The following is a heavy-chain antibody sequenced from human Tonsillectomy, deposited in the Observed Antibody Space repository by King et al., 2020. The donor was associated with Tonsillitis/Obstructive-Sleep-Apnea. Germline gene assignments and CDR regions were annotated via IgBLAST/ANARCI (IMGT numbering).Heavy chain of an antibody. D-gene: IGHD3-22*01. CDR2: MYHSGTI. CDR3: ARTSYDKEIFDI. CDR1: GDSITSDY. Sequence: QLQESGPGLVKPSETLSLTCTVSGDSITSDYWSWIRQPPGKGLEWIGYMYHSGTINYNPSLRSRVTLSVDTSKNQFSLKLTSVSAADTAGYYCARTSYDKEIFDIWGHGTMVTVSS. V-gene: IGHV4-59*01. J-gene: IGHJ3*02.